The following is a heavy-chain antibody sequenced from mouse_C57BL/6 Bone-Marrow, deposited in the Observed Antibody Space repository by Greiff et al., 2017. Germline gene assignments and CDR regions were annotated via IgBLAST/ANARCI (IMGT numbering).Heavy chain of an antibody. J-gene: IGHJ2*01. CDR2: INPGSGGT. CDR1: GYAFTSYL. V-gene: IGHV1-54*01. Sequence: QVQLQQSGAELVRPGTSVKVSCKASGYAFTSYLIEWVKQRPGQGLEWIGVINPGSGGTNYNEKFKGKATLTADKSSSTAYMQLSSLTSEDSAVYFCARGHYGSDYWGQGTTLTVSS. D-gene: IGHD2-1*01. CDR3: ARGHYGSDY.